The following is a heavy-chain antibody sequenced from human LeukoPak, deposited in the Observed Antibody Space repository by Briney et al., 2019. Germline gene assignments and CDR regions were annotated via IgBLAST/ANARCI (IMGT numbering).Heavy chain of an antibody. CDR1: GDSISTDY. Sequence: SETLSLTCTVSGDSISTDYWSRIRRPPGKGLEWIGRIFYTGRPSYNPSLKSRVTISLDESKNQFSLNLSSVTAADTAVYYCTRAPRGAVYYYGLDVWGPGTTVTVSS. V-gene: IGHV4-59*08. CDR3: TRAPRGAVYYYGLDV. D-gene: IGHD3-10*01. J-gene: IGHJ6*02. CDR2: IFYTGRP.